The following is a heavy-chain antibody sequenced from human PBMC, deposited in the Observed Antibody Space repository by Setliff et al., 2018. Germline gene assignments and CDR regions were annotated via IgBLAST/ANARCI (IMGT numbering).Heavy chain of an antibody. CDR2: INNYSFKT. Sequence: ASVKVSCKASGYTFAGYYMHWVRQAPGQGLEWMGWINNYSFKTTYPQKFLDRVTMTTDTSATTAYMELKNLGSDDTAVYYCARINFYVSSGYYYASDNWGQGTLVTVSS. V-gene: IGHV1-18*04. CDR1: GYTFAGYY. D-gene: IGHD3-22*01. CDR3: ARINFYVSSGYYYASDN. J-gene: IGHJ4*02.